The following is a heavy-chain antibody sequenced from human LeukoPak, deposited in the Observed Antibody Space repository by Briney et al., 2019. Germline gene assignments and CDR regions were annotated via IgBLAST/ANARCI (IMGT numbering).Heavy chain of an antibody. CDR1: GYTFTSYG. D-gene: IGHD6-13*01. J-gene: IGHJ4*02. CDR2: ISAYNGNT. V-gene: IGHV1-18*01. CDR3: ARDHRNRSWYIPNY. Sequence: ASVKVSCKASGYTFTSYGISWVRQAPGQGLEWMGWISAYNGNTNYAQKLQGRVTMTTDTSTSTAYMELRSLRSDNTAVYYCARDHRNRSWYIPNYWGQGTLVTVSS.